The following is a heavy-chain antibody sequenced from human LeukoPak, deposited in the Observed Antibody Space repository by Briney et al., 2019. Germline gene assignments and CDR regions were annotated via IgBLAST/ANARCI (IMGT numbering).Heavy chain of an antibody. J-gene: IGHJ6*02. Sequence: PGGSLRLSCAASGFTVSSNYMSWVRQAPGKGLEWVSVIYSGGSTYYADSVKGRFTISRDNSKNTLYLQMNSLRAEDTAVYYCAREYYDSSGPPGEYYYYYGMDVWGQGTTVTVSS. CDR2: IYSGGST. D-gene: IGHD3-22*01. CDR3: AREYYDSSGPPGEYYYYYGMDV. V-gene: IGHV3-53*01. CDR1: GFTVSSNY.